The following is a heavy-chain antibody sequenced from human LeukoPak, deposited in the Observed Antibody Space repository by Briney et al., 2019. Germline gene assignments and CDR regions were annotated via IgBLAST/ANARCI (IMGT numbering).Heavy chain of an antibody. J-gene: IGHJ4*02. CDR1: GGSFSGYY. Sequence: SETLSITCAVYGGSFSGYYWSWIRQPPGKGLEWIGEINHSGSTNYNPSLKSRVTISVDTSKNQFSLKLSSVTAADTAVYYCARGTNSAFDYWGQGTLVTVSS. CDR3: ARGTNSAFDY. D-gene: IGHD1-14*01. CDR2: INHSGST. V-gene: IGHV4-34*01.